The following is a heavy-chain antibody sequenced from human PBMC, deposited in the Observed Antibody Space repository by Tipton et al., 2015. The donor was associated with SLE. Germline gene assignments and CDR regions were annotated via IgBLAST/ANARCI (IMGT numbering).Heavy chain of an antibody. D-gene: IGHD4-11*01. Sequence: TLSLTCTVSGGSIRSYYWSWIRQPAGGGLEWIGRIYTNENTNSNPSLKSRVTMSVDTSKNHFSLKLIPVTAADTAVYYCAREFLNPVTTVHYYFDLRGRGTLVTVSS. J-gene: IGHJ2*01. V-gene: IGHV4-4*07. CDR3: AREFLNPVTTVHYYFDL. CDR1: GGSIRSYY. CDR2: IYTNENT.